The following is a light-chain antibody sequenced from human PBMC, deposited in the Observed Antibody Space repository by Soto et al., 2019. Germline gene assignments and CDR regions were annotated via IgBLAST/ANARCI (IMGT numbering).Light chain of an antibody. CDR1: SSNIGSNI. V-gene: IGLV1-44*01. J-gene: IGLJ2*01. CDR2: SNN. CDR3: AAWDDSLNGVV. Sequence: QPVLTQPPSASGTPGQRVTLSCSGSSSNIGSNIVNWYQQLPGTAHKLLIYSNNQRPSGVPDRFSGSKSGTSASLAISGLQSEDEADYYCAAWDDSLNGVVFGGGTKLTVL.